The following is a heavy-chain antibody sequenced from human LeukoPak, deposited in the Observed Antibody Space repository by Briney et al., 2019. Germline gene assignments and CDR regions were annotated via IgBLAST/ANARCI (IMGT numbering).Heavy chain of an antibody. CDR2: IKSKTDGGTT. V-gene: IGHV3-15*01. J-gene: IGHJ3*02. CDR1: GFTFSNAW. CDR3: RPYDFWSGSDAFDI. Sequence: GGSLRLSCAASGFTFSNAWMSWVRQAPGKGLEWVGHIKSKTDGGTTDYAAPVKGRFTISRDDSKNTLYLQMNSLKTEDTAVYYCRPYDFWSGSDAFDIWGQGTMVTVSS. D-gene: IGHD3-3*01.